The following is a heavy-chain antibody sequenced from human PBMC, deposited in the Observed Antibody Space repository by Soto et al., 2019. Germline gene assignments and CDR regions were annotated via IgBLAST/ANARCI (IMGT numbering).Heavy chain of an antibody. V-gene: IGHV3-23*01. CDR3: AKATSATCTGSICYSFDY. D-gene: IGHD2-21*01. J-gene: IGHJ4*02. Sequence: GGSLRLSCAASGFSFSTYAMSWVRQAPGKRLEWVATFSGGRDTTWHADSVKGRFTVSRDSSKNTLSLQMNSLRPEDTALYYCAKATSATCTGSICYSFDYWGQGTLVTVSS. CDR1: GFSFSTYA. CDR2: FSGGRDTT.